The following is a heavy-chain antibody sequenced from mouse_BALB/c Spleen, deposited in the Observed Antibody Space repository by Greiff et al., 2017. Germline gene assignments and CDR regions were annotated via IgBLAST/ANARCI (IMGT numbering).Heavy chain of an antibody. Sequence: VQLQQSGAELVKPGASVKLSCTASGFNIKDTYMHWVKQRPEQGLEWIGRIDPANGNTKYDPKFQGKATITADTSSNTAYLQLSSLTSEDTAVYYCARSKYGNWFAYWGQGTLVTVSA. V-gene: IGHV14-3*02. CDR2: IDPANGNT. D-gene: IGHD2-10*02. CDR3: ARSKYGNWFAY. J-gene: IGHJ3*01. CDR1: GFNIKDTY.